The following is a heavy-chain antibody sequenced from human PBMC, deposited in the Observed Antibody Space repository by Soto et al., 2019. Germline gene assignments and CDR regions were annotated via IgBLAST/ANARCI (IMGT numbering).Heavy chain of an antibody. J-gene: IGHJ5*02. V-gene: IGHV4-39*01. D-gene: IGHD2-21*01. CDR1: GDTISSSSQY. CDR2: IHYSGTS. Sequence: SETLSLTCSVCGDTISSSSQYWGWIRQPPGKGLEWIGSIHYSGTSYYNPSLKSRVTIFVDTSKNQLSLKLSSVTAADTAVYYCARHWIAGSSIPWGQGTLVTAPQ. CDR3: ARHWIAGSSIP.